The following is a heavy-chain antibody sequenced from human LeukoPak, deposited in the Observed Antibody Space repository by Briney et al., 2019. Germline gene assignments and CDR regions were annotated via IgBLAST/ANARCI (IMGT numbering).Heavy chain of an antibody. CDR1: GFTFSSYA. D-gene: IGHD3-22*01. Sequence: GGSLRLSCAASGFTFSSYAMSWVRQAPGKGLEWVSAISGSGGSTYYADSVKGRFTISRDNSKNTLYLQMNSLRAEDTAVYYCAKGIHHDSSGYYYGPFDYWGQGTLVTVSS. CDR3: AKGIHHDSSGYYYGPFDY. CDR2: ISGSGGST. V-gene: IGHV3-23*01. J-gene: IGHJ4*02.